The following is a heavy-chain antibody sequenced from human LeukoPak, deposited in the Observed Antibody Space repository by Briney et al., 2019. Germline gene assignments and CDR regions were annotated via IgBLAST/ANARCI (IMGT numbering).Heavy chain of an antibody. CDR1: GFTFSGYG. CDR2: ISGSGGST. Sequence: PGGSLRLSCTASGFTFSGYGMSWVRQAPRKGLEWVSAISGSGGSTHYADSVKGRFTISRDNSKNTLYLQMNSLRAEDTAVYYCARRAGAYSHPYDYWGQGTLVTVSS. D-gene: IGHD4/OR15-4a*01. CDR3: ARRAGAYSHPYDY. J-gene: IGHJ4*02. V-gene: IGHV3-23*01.